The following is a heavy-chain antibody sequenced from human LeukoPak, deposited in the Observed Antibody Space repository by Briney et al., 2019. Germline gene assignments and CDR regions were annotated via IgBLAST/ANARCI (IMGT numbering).Heavy chain of an antibody. CDR2: FYASGST. J-gene: IGHJ3*02. D-gene: IGHD2-2*01. CDR1: GGSISSGGYF. V-gene: IGHV4-61*02. CDR3: ALGNCPTTSCYPGVAFDI. Sequence: NPSQTLSLTCTVSGGSISSGGYFWSWIRQPAGKGREWIGCFYASGSTNYNPSLQSRVTISVDTSKNQFSLKLTSVTAADTAVYYCALGNCPTTSCYPGVAFDIWGQGTMVTVSS.